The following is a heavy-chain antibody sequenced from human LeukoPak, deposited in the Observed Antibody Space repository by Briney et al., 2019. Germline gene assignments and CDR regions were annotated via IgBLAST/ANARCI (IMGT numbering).Heavy chain of an antibody. Sequence: KPGGSLRLSCAASGFTFSTYWMHWVRQVPGKGLEWVSCISTSSTYTDYADSVKGRFTISRDNAKNSLYLQMNSLRAEDTAVYYCARDFRDRSQVKRFFDYWGQGTLVTVSS. V-gene: IGHV3-11*05. D-gene: IGHD1-26*01. CDR3: ARDFRDRSQVKRFFDY. J-gene: IGHJ4*02. CDR2: ISTSSTYT. CDR1: GFTFSTYW.